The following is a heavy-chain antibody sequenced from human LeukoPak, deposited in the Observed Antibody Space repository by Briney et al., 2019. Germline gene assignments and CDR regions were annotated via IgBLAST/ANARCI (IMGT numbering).Heavy chain of an antibody. V-gene: IGHV4-30-2*01. J-gene: IGHJ3*02. CDR3: ARDLPLGGGAFDI. CDR1: GGSISSGDYS. Sequence: SQTLSLTCAVSGGSISSGDYSWSWIRQPPGKGLEWIGFVFQSGTTYYNPSLKSRVIISVDKSKNQFSLKLTSVTAADTAVYYCARDLPLGGGAFDIWGQGTLVTVSS. CDR2: VFQSGTT. D-gene: IGHD3-16*01.